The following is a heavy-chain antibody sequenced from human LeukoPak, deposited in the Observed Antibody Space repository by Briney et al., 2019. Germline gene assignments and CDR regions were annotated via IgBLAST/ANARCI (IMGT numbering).Heavy chain of an antibody. Sequence: GGSLGLSCAASGFTFSIYGMHWVRQAPGKGLEWVAVLSYDGSNKYYADSVKGRFTISRDNSKNTPDLQMNSLRAEDTAVFYCAKTAHCSGGSCPYQYYYGMDVWGQGTTVTVSS. CDR1: GFTFSIYG. J-gene: IGHJ6*02. V-gene: IGHV3-30*18. CDR3: AKTAHCSGGSCPYQYYYGMDV. CDR2: LSYDGSNK. D-gene: IGHD2-15*01.